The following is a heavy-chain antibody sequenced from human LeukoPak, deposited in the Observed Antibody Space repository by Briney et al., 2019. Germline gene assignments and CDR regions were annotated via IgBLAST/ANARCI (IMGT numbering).Heavy chain of an antibody. D-gene: IGHD2-2*01. Sequence: SVKVSCKSSGGTFSSYAISWVRQAPGQGLEWMGGIIPIFGTANYAQKFQGRVTITTDESTSTAYMELSSLRSEDTAVYYCARGFVVVPAAPYYYYMDVWGKGTTVTVSS. V-gene: IGHV1-69*05. CDR1: GGTFSSYA. J-gene: IGHJ6*03. CDR2: IIPIFGTA. CDR3: ARGFVVVPAAPYYYYMDV.